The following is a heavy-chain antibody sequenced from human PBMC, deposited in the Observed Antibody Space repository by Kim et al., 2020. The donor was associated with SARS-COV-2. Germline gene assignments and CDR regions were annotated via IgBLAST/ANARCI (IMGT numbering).Heavy chain of an antibody. CDR2: TA. V-gene: IGHV1-69*01. CDR3: ASLMEDGFDY. D-gene: IGHD3-3*01. J-gene: IGHJ4*02. Sequence: TANCAQKFQGRVTITADESTSTAYMELSSLRSEDAAVYYCASLMEDGFDYWGQGTLVTVSS.